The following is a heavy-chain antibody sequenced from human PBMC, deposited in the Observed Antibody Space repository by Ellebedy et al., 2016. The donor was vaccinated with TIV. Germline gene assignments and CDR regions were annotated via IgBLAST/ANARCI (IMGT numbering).Heavy chain of an antibody. CDR3: ARVGGGMVKQIDY. J-gene: IGHJ4*02. D-gene: IGHD3-16*01. CDR1: GGSISSGYY. Sequence: SETLSLXXTVSGGSISSGYYWSWIRQHPGKGLEWIGYIYNSGSTYYNPSLKSRVIISIDRSTNQFSLKLSSMTVADTAVYYCARVGGGMVKQIDYWGQGTLVTVSS. CDR2: IYNSGST. V-gene: IGHV4-31*03.